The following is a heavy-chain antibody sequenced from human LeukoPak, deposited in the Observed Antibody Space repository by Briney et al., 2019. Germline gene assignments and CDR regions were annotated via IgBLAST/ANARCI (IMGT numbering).Heavy chain of an antibody. D-gene: IGHD5-12*01. J-gene: IGHJ4*02. V-gene: IGHV4-34*01. CDR1: GGSFSGYY. CDR3: ARCDRYDSSPYFDY. CDR2: INHSGST. Sequence: SETLSLTCAVYGGSFSGYYWSWIRQPPGKGLEWIGEINHSGSTNYNPSLKSRVTISVDTSKNQFSLKLSSVTAADTAVYYCARCDRYDSSPYFDYWGQGTLVTASS.